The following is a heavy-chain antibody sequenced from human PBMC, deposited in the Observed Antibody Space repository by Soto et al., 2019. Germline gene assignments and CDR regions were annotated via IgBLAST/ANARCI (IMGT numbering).Heavy chain of an antibody. CDR2: IYYSGST. CDR1: GGSISSYY. D-gene: IGHD5-12*01. Sequence: SETLSLTCTVSGGSISSYYWSWIRKPPGKGLEWIGYIYYSGSTNYNPSLKSRVTISVDTSKNQFSLKLSSVTAADTAVYYCARALGYSGYFFDYWGQGTLVTVSS. J-gene: IGHJ4*02. V-gene: IGHV4-59*01. CDR3: ARALGYSGYFFDY.